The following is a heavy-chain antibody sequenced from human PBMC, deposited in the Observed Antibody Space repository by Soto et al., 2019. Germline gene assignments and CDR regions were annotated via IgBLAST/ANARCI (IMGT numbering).Heavy chain of an antibody. D-gene: IGHD6-6*01. V-gene: IGHV3-21*01. CDR3: ARDRHSSIAARDYYYYGMDV. CDR1: GFTFSSYS. J-gene: IGHJ6*02. CDR2: ISSSSSYI. Sequence: PGGSLRLSCAASGFTFSSYSMNWVRQAPGKGLEWVSSISSSSSYIYYADSVKGRFTISRDNAKNSLYLQMNSLRAEDTAVYYCARDRHSSIAARDYYYYGMDVWGQGTTVTVSS.